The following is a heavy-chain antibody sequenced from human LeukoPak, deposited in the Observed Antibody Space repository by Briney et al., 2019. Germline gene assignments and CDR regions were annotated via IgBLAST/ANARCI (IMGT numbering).Heavy chain of an antibody. J-gene: IGHJ4*02. Sequence: SETLSLTCTVSGGSISSSSYYWGWIRQPPGKELEWIGSIYYSGSTYYNPSLKSRVTISVDTSKNQFSLKLSSVTAADTAVYYCARRKGYYFDYWGQGTLVTVSS. CDR1: GGSISSSSYY. V-gene: IGHV4-39*07. CDR2: IYYSGST. CDR3: ARRKGYYFDY.